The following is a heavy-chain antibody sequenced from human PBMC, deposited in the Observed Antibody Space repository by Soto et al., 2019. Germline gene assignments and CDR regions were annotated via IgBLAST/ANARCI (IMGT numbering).Heavy chain of an antibody. Sequence: PSETLSLTCTVSDDSISSYYWTWIRQSPGKGLEWIGYIYYSGSTNYNPSLKSRVTISVDTSKNQFSLKLSSVTAADTAAYYCARALWFGGVTYNWFDPWGQGTLVTVSS. CDR2: IYYSGST. CDR3: ARALWFGGVTYNWFDP. CDR1: DDSISSYY. V-gene: IGHV4-59*12. J-gene: IGHJ5*02. D-gene: IGHD3-10*01.